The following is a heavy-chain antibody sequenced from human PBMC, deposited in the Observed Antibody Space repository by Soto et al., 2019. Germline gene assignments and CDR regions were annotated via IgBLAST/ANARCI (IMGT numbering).Heavy chain of an antibody. V-gene: IGHV4-61*01. J-gene: IGHJ6*02. CDR2: IYYSGST. CDR1: GGSVSSGSYY. CDR3: ARDGEQWLVRRADYYYGMDV. D-gene: IGHD6-19*01. Sequence: ASETLSLTCTVSGGSVSSGSYYWSWIRQPPGKGLEWIGYIYYSGSTNYNPSLKSRVTISVDTSKNQFSLKLSSVTAADTAVYYCARDGEQWLVRRADYYYGMDVWGQGTTVTVSS.